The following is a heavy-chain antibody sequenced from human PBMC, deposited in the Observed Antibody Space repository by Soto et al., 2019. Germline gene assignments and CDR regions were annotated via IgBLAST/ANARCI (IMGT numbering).Heavy chain of an antibody. J-gene: IGHJ5*02. Sequence: GGSLRLSCAASGFTFSSYAMSWVRQAPGKGLEWVSAISGSGGSTYYADSVKGRFTISRDNSKNTLYLQMNSLRAEDTAVYYCAKCGVDYDILTGYYANNWFDPWGQGTLVTVSS. CDR2: ISGSGGST. CDR1: GFTFSSYA. CDR3: AKCGVDYDILTGYYANNWFDP. D-gene: IGHD3-9*01. V-gene: IGHV3-23*01.